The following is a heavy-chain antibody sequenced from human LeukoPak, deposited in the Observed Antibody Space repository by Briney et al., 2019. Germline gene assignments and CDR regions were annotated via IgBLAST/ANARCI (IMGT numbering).Heavy chain of an antibody. CDR2: ISYDGSNK. CDR3: ARDLLDYDSSGYHDY. Sequence: PGGSLRLSCAASGFTFSSYAMHWVRQAPGKGLEWVAVISYDGSNKYYADSVKGRFTISRDNSKNTLYLQTNSLRAEDTAVYYCARDLLDYDSSGYHDYWGQGTLVTVSS. CDR1: GFTFSSYA. V-gene: IGHV3-30-3*01. D-gene: IGHD3-22*01. J-gene: IGHJ4*02.